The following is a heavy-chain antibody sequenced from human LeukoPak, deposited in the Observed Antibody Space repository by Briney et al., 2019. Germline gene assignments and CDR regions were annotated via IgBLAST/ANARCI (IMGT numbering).Heavy chain of an antibody. CDR2: ISGGGGST. Sequence: GGSLRLSCAASGFTFSSYAMSWVRQSPGKGLEWVSVISGGGGSTYYADSVKGRFTISRDNSKNTLYLQMNSLRPEDTAVYYCAKLLRVGGTNEAFDIWGQGTMITVSS. J-gene: IGHJ3*02. CDR3: AKLLRVGGTNEAFDI. CDR1: GFTFSSYA. D-gene: IGHD1-26*01. V-gene: IGHV3-23*01.